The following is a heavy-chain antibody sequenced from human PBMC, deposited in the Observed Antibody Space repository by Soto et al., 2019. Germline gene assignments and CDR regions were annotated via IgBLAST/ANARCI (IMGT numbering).Heavy chain of an antibody. D-gene: IGHD6-13*01. CDR1: GGSISSGGYY. CDR2: IYYSGST. Sequence: QVQLQESGPGLVKPSQTLALTCTVSGGSISSGGYYWSWIRQHPGKGLEWIGYIYYSGSTYYNPSLKSRVTISVDTSKNQFSLKLSSVTAADTAVYYCARGGIAAAAPPDYWGQGTLVTVSS. V-gene: IGHV4-31*03. CDR3: ARGGIAAAAPPDY. J-gene: IGHJ4*02.